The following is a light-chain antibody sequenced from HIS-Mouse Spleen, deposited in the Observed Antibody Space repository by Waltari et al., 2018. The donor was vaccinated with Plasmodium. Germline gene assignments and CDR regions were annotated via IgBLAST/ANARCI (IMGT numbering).Light chain of an antibody. CDR3: YSTDSSGNHRV. CDR2: EDS. Sequence: SYELTKTPSVPVSPGQTARITRVGDAFPKKNANWYQQKSGQAPVLVIYEDSKRPSGGPERFSGSSSGTMATLTISGAQVEDEADYYCYSTDSSGNHRVFGGGTKLTVL. V-gene: IGLV3-10*01. J-gene: IGLJ3*02. CDR1: AFPKKN.